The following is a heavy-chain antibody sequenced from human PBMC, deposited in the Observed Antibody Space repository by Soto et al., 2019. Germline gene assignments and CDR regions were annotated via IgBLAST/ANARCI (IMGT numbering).Heavy chain of an antibody. D-gene: IGHD3-22*01. V-gene: IGHV3-11*01. CDR2: ISSSGDII. CDR3: ARDLGYYDSSGYLDY. J-gene: IGHJ4*02. CDR1: GFTFSDYY. Sequence: GGSLRLSCAASGFTFSDYYMSWIRQAPGKGLEWVSYISSSGDIIYYADSMKGRFTISRDNAKNSLYLQMDNLRAEDTAVYYCARDLGYYDSSGYLDYWGQGTLVTVSS.